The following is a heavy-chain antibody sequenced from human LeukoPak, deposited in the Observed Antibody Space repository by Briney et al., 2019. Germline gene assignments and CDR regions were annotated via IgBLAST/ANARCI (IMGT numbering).Heavy chain of an antibody. D-gene: IGHD6-6*01. CDR3: AGRGIAARHGGAFDI. V-gene: IGHV5-51*01. CDR1: GYSFTSYW. CDR2: IYPGDSDT. J-gene: IGHJ3*02. Sequence: GESLKISCKGSGYSFTSYWIGWVRQVPGKGLGWMGIIYPGDSDTRYSPSFQGQVTISADKSISTAYLQWSSLKASDTAMYYCAGRGIAARHGGAFDIWGQGTMVTVSS.